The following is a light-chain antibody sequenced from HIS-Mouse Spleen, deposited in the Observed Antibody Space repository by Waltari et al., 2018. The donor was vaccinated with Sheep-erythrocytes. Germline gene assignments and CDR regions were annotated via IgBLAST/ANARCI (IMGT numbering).Light chain of an antibody. CDR1: QSISSW. J-gene: IGKJ1*01. CDR2: KAS. V-gene: IGKV1-5*03. CDR3: QQYNSYST. Sequence: DIQMTQSPSTLSASVGDRVTITCRASQSISSWLAWYQQKPGKAPKLLIYKASSLESGVPSRFGGSGSQTEFTLTISSLQPDDFATYYSQQYNSYSTFGQGTKVEIK.